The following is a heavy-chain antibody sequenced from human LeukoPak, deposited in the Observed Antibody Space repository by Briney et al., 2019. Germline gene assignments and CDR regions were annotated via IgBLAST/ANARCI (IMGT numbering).Heavy chain of an antibody. Sequence: PGGSLRLSCATSGFFFSDFALHWVRQAPGKGLEWVAVISSDGSIKWVADSVKGRFTISRDDSKNTLYLQMNSLRAEDTAVYYCARGQLEWENYYYGMDVWGQGTTVTVSS. CDR2: ISSDGSIK. V-gene: IGHV3-30-3*01. CDR3: ARGQLEWENYYYGMDV. J-gene: IGHJ6*02. CDR1: GFFFSDFA. D-gene: IGHD1-1*01.